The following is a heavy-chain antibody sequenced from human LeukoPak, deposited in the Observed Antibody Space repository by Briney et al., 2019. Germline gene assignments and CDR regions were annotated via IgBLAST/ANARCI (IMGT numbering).Heavy chain of an antibody. V-gene: IGHV1-69*05. CDR1: AGTFSSYA. CDR3: ARAPWDYYGSGSYYPGGYYYYMDV. J-gene: IGHJ6*03. Sequence: SVKVSCKASAGTFSSYAISWVRPAPGQGLEWMGGLIPIFGTANYAQKFQGRVTITTDESTSTAYMELSSLRSEDTAVYYCARAPWDYYGSGSYYPGGYYYYMDVWGKGTTVTVSS. D-gene: IGHD3-10*01. CDR2: LIPIFGTA.